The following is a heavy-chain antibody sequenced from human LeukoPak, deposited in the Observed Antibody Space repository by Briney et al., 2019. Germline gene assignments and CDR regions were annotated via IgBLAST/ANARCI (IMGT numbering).Heavy chain of an antibody. J-gene: IGHJ3*02. V-gene: IGHV1-46*01. Sequence: ASVKVSCKASGYTFTAYSMHWVRQAPGQGLEWMGIINPSGGSTSYAQKFQGRVTMTRDTSTSTVYMELSSLRSEDTAVYYCARDRGYCGGDCSTDAFDIWGQGTMVTVSS. CDR3: ARDRGYCGGDCSTDAFDI. CDR1: GYTFTAYS. D-gene: IGHD2-21*02. CDR2: INPSGGST.